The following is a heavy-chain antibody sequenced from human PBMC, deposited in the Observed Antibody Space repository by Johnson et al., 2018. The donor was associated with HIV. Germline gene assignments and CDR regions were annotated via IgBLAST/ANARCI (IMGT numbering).Heavy chain of an antibody. CDR1: GFTFASYG. Sequence: VQLVESGVGVVQPGRSLRLSCEVSGFTFASYGMHWVRQAPGKGLVWVSRIHKDGSATSYAASVKGRFTISRDNAKNSLYLQMNSLRAEDTAVYYCARDRGYWDAFDIWGQGTMVTVSS. CDR3: ARDRGYWDAFDI. CDR2: IHKDGSAT. J-gene: IGHJ3*02. V-gene: IGHV3-74*01. D-gene: IGHD3-22*01.